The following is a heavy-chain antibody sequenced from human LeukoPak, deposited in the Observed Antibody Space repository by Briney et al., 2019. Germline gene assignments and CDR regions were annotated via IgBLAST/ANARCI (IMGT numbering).Heavy chain of an antibody. V-gene: IGHV1-18*01. CDR2: ISASNGDT. J-gene: IGHJ4*02. Sequence: VASVEVSCKASGYTFPTYGISWVRQAPGQGLEWMGWISASNGDTNYAQKLQGRVTMTTDTSTSTAYMELRSLRSDDTAVYYCARGRGVVTYFDCWGQGTLVTVSS. D-gene: IGHD2-15*01. CDR1: GYTFPTYG. CDR3: ARGRGVVTYFDC.